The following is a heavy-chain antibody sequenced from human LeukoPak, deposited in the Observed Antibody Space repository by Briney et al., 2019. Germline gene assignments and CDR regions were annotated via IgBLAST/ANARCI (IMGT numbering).Heavy chain of an antibody. V-gene: IGHV3-64*01. D-gene: IGHD1-26*01. CDR1: GFTFSSYA. Sequence: PGGSLRLSCAASGFTFSSYAMHWVRQAPGKGLEYVSAISSNGDSTYYANSVKGRFTISRDNSKNTLYLQMGSLRAEDMAVYYCSTEEGSGSYGYWGQGTTVTVSS. CDR2: ISSNGDST. J-gene: IGHJ6*02. CDR3: STEEGSGSYGY.